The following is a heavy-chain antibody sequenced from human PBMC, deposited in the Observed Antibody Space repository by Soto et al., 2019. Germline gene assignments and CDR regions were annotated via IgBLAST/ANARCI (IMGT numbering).Heavy chain of an antibody. CDR2: TYYRSKWYN. D-gene: IGHD6-19*01. CDR3: ASIAVAGIERYYYYGMDV. CDR1: GDSVSSNSAA. J-gene: IGHJ6*02. V-gene: IGHV6-1*01. Sequence: SQTLSLTCAISGDSVSSNSAAWNWIRQSPSRGLEWLGRTYYRSKWYNDYAVSVKSRITINPDTSKNQFSLQLNSVTPEDTAVYYCASIAVAGIERYYYYGMDVWGQGTTVTVSS.